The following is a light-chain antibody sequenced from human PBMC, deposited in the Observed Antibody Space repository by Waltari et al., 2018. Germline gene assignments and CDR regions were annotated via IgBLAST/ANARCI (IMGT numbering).Light chain of an antibody. V-gene: IGLV2-11*01. CDR2: DVT. CDR1: SSDVGGYND. CDR3: CSYRSGNTLI. Sequence: QTALTQPPSVSKSLGQSVTISCTGTSSDVGGYNDFSWYQQSPGTAPRLLIYDVTKRPSGVSDRFSGSKSGNTASLVISGLQAEDESDYFCCSYRSGNTLIFGGGTRLTVL. J-gene: IGLJ2*01.